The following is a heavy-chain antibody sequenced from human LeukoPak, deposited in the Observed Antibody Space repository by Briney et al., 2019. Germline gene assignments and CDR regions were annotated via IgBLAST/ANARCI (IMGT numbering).Heavy chain of an antibody. CDR1: GFTFSSYG. CDR3: ARSGRYSSSWYEGNDAFDI. J-gene: IGHJ3*02. CDR2: ISGSGGST. D-gene: IGHD6-13*01. Sequence: GGSLRLSCAASGFTFSSYGMSWVRQAPGKGLEWVSAISGSGGSTYYADSVKGRFTISRDNSKNTLYLQMNSLRAEDTAVYYCARSGRYSSSWYEGNDAFDIWGQGTMVTVSS. V-gene: IGHV3-23*01.